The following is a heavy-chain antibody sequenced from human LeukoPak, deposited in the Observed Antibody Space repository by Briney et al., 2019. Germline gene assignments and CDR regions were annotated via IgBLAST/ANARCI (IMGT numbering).Heavy chain of an antibody. CDR2: ISAYNGNT. CDR1: GYTFTSYG. J-gene: IGHJ4*02. V-gene: IGHV1-18*01. CDR3: ARDRKWFGELSLDPLDY. D-gene: IGHD3-10*01. Sequence: ASVKVSCKASGYTFTSYGISWVRQAPGQGLEWMGWISAYNGNTNYAQKLQGRVTMTTDASTSTAYMELRSLRSDDTAVYYCARDRKWFGELSLDPLDYWGQGTLVTVSS.